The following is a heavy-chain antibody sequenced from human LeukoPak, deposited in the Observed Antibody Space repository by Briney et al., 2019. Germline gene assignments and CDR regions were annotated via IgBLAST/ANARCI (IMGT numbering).Heavy chain of an antibody. D-gene: IGHD1-26*01. CDR2: ISSSSSTI. J-gene: IGHJ5*02. CDR1: GFTFSSYG. Sequence: GGSLRLSCAASGFTFSSYGMHWVRQAPGKGLEWVSYISSSSSTIYYADSVKGRFTISRDNAKNSLYLQMNSLRAEDTAVYYCARGGALVGATGSGWFDPWGQGTLVTVSS. V-gene: IGHV3-48*04. CDR3: ARGGALVGATGSGWFDP.